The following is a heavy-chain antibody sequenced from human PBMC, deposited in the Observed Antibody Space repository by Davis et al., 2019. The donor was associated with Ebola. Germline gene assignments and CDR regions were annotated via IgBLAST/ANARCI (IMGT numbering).Heavy chain of an antibody. CDR1: GFTLSNS. CDR3: AADSDGYWYFDL. CDR2: IVVGSGDT. J-gene: IGHJ2*01. V-gene: IGHV1-58*01. D-gene: IGHD3-10*01. Sequence: AASVKVSCKASGFTLSNSVQWVRQARGQSLEWIGWIVVGSGDTNYAQKFQDRVTITRDMSTSTVYMELSSLRSEDTAVYYCAADSDGYWYFDLWGRGTLVTVSS.